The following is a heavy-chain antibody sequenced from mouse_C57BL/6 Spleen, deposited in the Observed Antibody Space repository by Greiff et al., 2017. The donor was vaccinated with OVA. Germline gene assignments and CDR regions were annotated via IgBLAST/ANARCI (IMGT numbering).Heavy chain of an antibody. CDR3: ARHGTGYDFYY. CDR2: ISGGGGNT. Sequence: EVMLVEPGGGLVKPGGSLKLSCAASGFTFSSYTMSWVRQTPEKRLEWVATISGGGGNTYYPDSVKGRFTISRDNAKNTLYLQMSSLRSEDTALYYCARHGTGYDFYYWGQGTTLTVSS. J-gene: IGHJ2*01. V-gene: IGHV5-9*01. CDR1: GFTFSSYT. D-gene: IGHD4-1*01.